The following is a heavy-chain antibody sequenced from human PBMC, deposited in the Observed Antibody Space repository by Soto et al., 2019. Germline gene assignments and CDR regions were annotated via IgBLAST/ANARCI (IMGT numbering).Heavy chain of an antibody. V-gene: IGHV3-72*01. CDR1: GFTFSDHY. J-gene: IGHJ4*02. D-gene: IGHD6-25*01. CDR2: IKNKANSYIT. CDR3: ARVRLGVTTRLFDY. Sequence: EVQLVESGGGLVQPGGSLRLSCAACGFTFSDHYMDWVRQAPGKGLEWVGRIKNKANSYITEYAASVKGRFTISRDDSKNSLDLQMNSLKTEDTAVYYCARVRLGVTTRLFDYWGQGTLVTVSS.